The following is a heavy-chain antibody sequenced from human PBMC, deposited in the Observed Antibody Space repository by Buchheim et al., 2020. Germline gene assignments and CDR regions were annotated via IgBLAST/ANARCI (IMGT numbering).Heavy chain of an antibody. J-gene: IGHJ6*02. CDR3: ARGRELRYFDWLFPYYYYGMDV. CDR2: MNPNSGNP. CDR1: GYTFTSYD. D-gene: IGHD3-9*01. V-gene: IGHV1-8*01. Sequence: QVQLVQSGAEVKKPGASVKVSCKASGYTFTSYDINWVRQATGQGLEWMGWMNPNSGNPGYAQKFQGRVTMTRTTSISTAYMELSSLRSEDTAVYYCARGRELRYFDWLFPYYYYGMDVWGQGTT.